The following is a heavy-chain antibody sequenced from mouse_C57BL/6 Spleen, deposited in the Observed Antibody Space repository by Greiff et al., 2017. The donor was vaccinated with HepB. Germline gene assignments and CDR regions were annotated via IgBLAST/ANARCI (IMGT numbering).Heavy chain of an antibody. CDR1: GYTFTSYT. D-gene: IGHD1-1*01. CDR2: INPSSGYT. J-gene: IGHJ4*01. CDR3: ARRPDYYDYAMDY. Sequence: QVHVKQSGAELARPGASVKMSCKASGYTFTSYTMHWVKQRPGQGLEWIGYINPSSGYTKYNQKFKDKATLTADKSSSTAYMQLSSLTSEDSAVYYCARRPDYYDYAMDYWGQGTSVTVSS. V-gene: IGHV1-4*01.